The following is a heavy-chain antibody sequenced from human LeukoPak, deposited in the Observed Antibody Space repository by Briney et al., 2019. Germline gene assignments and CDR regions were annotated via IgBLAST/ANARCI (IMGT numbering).Heavy chain of an antibody. CDR2: INHSGST. CDR3: AAVYYDFWSEGFDI. V-gene: IGHV4-34*01. Sequence: SETLSLTCAVYGGSFSGYYWSWIRQPPGKGLEWIGEINHSGSTNYNPSLKSRVTISVDTSKNQFSLKLSSVTAEDTAVYYCAAVYYDFWSEGFDIWGQGTMVTVSS. D-gene: IGHD3-3*01. CDR1: GGSFSGYY. J-gene: IGHJ3*02.